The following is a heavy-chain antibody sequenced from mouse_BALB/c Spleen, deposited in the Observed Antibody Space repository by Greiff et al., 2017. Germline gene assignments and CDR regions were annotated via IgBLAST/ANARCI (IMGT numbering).Heavy chain of an antibody. CDR1: GYTFTSYW. CDR3: ARKETGKGFAY. CDR2: IYPGDGDT. V-gene: IGHV1-87*01. Sequence: VQLQESGAELARPGASVKLSCKASGYTFTSYWMQWVKQRPGQGLEWIGAIYPGDGDTRYTQKFKGKATLTADKSSSTAYMQLSSLASEDSAVYYCARKETGKGFAYWGQGTLVTVSA. J-gene: IGHJ3*01. D-gene: IGHD4-1*01.